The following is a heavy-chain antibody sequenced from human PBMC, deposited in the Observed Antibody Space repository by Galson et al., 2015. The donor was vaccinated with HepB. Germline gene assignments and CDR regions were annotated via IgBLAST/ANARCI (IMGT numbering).Heavy chain of an antibody. CDR3: SRLGDLAGYGSA. CDR1: AFTFSGSV. Sequence: PLRLSCPAPAFTFSGSVMHWVRQTHGKGLESVGRLGSKANNHATAYAAAVKGRFTISRDDSKNTAFLQMNSLKTEDTAVDYCSRLGDLAGYGSAWGQGTLVTGSS. V-gene: IGHV3-73*01. J-gene: IGHJ5*02. D-gene: IGHD3-16*01. CDR2: LGSKANNHAT.